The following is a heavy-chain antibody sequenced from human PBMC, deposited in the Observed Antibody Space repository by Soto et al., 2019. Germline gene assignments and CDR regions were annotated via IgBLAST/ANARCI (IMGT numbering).Heavy chain of an antibody. CDR2: VYAYDTV. V-gene: IGHV2-5*01. CDR3: AHRRTVASRCWFDP. Sequence: QITLKESGPTLVKPTQTLTLTCAFSGFSLTTGEGAVGWIRQPPGKALEWLAIVYAYDTVHYSPSLKSRLTITKDTSKIQVVLTMTNMVPVDTATYYCAHRRTVASRCWFDPWGQGTLVTVSS. CDR1: GFSLTTGEGA. J-gene: IGHJ5*01. D-gene: IGHD6-6*01.